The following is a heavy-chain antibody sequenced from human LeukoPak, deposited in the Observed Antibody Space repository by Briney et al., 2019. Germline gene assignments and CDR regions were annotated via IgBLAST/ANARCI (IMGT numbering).Heavy chain of an antibody. CDR1: GFTFSSNY. V-gene: IGHV3-53*01. D-gene: IGHD6-13*01. Sequence: GGYLRLSCAASGFTFSSNYMSWVRQAPGKGLEWVSVIHSGGSTYYADSVKGRFTISRDNSKSMVYLQMNSLRAKDTAVYYCAREGYSSSWGHFDYWGQGTPVTVSS. J-gene: IGHJ4*02. CDR3: AREGYSSSWGHFDY. CDR2: IHSGGST.